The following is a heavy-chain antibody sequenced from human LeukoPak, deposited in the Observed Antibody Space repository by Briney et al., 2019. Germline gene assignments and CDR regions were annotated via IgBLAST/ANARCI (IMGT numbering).Heavy chain of an antibody. D-gene: IGHD3-3*01. V-gene: IGHV3-21*01. CDR2: ISSSSSYI. J-gene: IGHJ4*02. Sequence: GGSLRLSCAASGFTFSSYSMNWVRQAPGKGLEWVSSISSSSSYIYYADSVKGRFTISRDNAENSLYLQMNSLRAEDTAVYYCASSDFWSGYYDYWGQGTLVTVSS. CDR1: GFTFSSYS. CDR3: ASSDFWSGYYDY.